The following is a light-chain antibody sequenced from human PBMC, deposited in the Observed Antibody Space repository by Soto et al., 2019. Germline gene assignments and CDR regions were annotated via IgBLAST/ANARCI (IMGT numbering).Light chain of an antibody. V-gene: IGLV4-69*01. CDR2: LNNDGTY. Sequence: QSVLTQSPSASASLGASVKLTCTLTSADSSYAVAWHQQQPEKGPRFLMRLNNDGTYSKGDGVPNRFSGSSFGAERYLTISSLQSEDGADYYCQTWGTGVVFGGGTKLTVL. CDR3: QTWGTGVV. CDR1: SADSSYA. J-gene: IGLJ2*01.